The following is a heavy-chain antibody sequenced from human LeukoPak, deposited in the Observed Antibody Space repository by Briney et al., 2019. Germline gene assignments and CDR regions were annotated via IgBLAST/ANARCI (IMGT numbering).Heavy chain of an antibody. D-gene: IGHD5-12*01. Sequence: QASETLSLTCTVSGGSISSYYWSWIRQPPGKGLEWIGYIYYSGSTNYNPSLKSRVTISVDTSKNQFSLKLSSVTAADTAVYYCARANSGYDSSVEMGYWGQGTLVTVSS. V-gene: IGHV4-59*01. CDR2: IYYSGST. CDR1: GGSISSYY. CDR3: ARANSGYDSSVEMGY. J-gene: IGHJ4*02.